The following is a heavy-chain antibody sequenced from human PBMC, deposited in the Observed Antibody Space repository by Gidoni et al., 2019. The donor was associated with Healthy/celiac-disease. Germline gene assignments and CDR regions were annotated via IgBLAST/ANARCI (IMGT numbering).Heavy chain of an antibody. V-gene: IGHV4-39*01. Sequence: QLQLPESGPGLVKPSETLSLTCTFSGGSISSSSYYWGWIRQPPGKGLEWIGSIYYSGRTYYNPSLKSRVTISVDTSKKQFSLKLSSVTAADTAVYYCAGSSRGDGYWGQGTLVTVSS. CDR2: IYYSGRT. J-gene: IGHJ4*02. CDR1: GGSISSSSYY. CDR3: AGSSRGDGY. D-gene: IGHD2-2*01.